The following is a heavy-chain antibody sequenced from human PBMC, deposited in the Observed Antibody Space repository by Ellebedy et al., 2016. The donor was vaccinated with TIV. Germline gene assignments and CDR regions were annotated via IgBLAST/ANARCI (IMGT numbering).Heavy chain of an antibody. CDR1: GDSIISGDFY. Sequence: MPSETLSLTCTVSGDSIISGDFYWTWIRQPPGKGLEWIGLIYYSGSIYYNPSLKSRLTMSLDTSKNQFSLRLTSVIAADTAVYYCARETLGYSGYSGEYNGMDVWGQGTTVTVSS. CDR3: ARETLGYSGYSGEYNGMDV. D-gene: IGHD5-12*01. CDR2: IYYSGSI. V-gene: IGHV4-30-4*01. J-gene: IGHJ6*02.